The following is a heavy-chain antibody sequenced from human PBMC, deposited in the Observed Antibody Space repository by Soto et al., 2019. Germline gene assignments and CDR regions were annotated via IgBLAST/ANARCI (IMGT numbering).Heavy chain of an antibody. D-gene: IGHD3-3*01. CDR3: ARGTVIMIFGMDV. CDR2: IYYSGST. J-gene: IGHJ6*03. CDR1: GCSISSYY. V-gene: IGHV4-59*01. Sequence: SETLSLTCTVSGCSISSYYWSWIRQPPGKGLEWIGYIYYSGSTNYNPSLKSRVTISVDTSKNQFSLKLSSVTAADTAVYYCARGTVIMIFGMDVWGKGTSVTVSS.